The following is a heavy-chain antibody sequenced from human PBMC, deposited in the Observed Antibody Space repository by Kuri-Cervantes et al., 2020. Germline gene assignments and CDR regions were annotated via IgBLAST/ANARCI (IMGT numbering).Heavy chain of an antibody. CDR1: GYTFTSYA. CDR2: SNAGNGNT. Sequence: ASVKVSCKASGYTFTSYAMHWVRQAPGQRLEWMGWSNAGNGNTKYSQEFQGRVTITRDTSASTAYMELSSLRSEDMVVYYCATVPRWSQYSGSYFWFDPWGQGTLVTVSS. J-gene: IGHJ5*02. D-gene: IGHD1-26*01. V-gene: IGHV1-3*02. CDR3: ATVPRWSQYSGSYFWFDP.